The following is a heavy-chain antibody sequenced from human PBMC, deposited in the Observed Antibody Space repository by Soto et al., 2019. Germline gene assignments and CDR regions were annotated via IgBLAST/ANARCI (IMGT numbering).Heavy chain of an antibody. Sequence: EVQLVESGGGLVQPGGSLRLSCAASGFTFSSYDMHWVRQATGKGLEWVSAIGTAGDTYYQGSVKGRFTISRENAKNSLYLQMNSLRAGDTALYYCARGWLATGGSLSYMDVWGKGTTVTVSS. CDR3: ARGWLATGGSLSYMDV. CDR2: IGTAGDT. D-gene: IGHD6-13*01. V-gene: IGHV3-13*01. J-gene: IGHJ6*03. CDR1: GFTFSSYD.